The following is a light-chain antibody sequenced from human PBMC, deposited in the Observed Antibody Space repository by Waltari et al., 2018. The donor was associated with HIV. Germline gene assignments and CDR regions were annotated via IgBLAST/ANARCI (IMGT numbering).Light chain of an antibody. Sequence: DIQMTQSPSSLSASVGDRVIITCRASQSISTYLNWYQQKPGKAPNLLIYGASSLQSGVPSRFSGSGSGTEFTLTISSLQPEDFATYYCQQSYSTPWTFGQGTKVEI. CDR2: GAS. V-gene: IGKV1-39*01. CDR3: QQSYSTPWT. CDR1: QSISTY. J-gene: IGKJ1*01.